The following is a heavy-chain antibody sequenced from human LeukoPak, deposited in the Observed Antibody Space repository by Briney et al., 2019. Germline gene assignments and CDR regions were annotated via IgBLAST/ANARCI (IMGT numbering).Heavy chain of an antibody. Sequence: QPGRSLGLSCEASGFTFSNYGIHWVRQTPGKGLEWVAAISSDGVEKHYADSVKGRFTISRDNSKSTLYLQMNSLRAEDTALYYCAREGHYDILTVYSPLEYYFYYMDVWGKGTPVAVSS. CDR2: ISSDGVEK. CDR3: AREGHYDILTVYSPLEYYFYYMDV. V-gene: IGHV3-30*04. J-gene: IGHJ6*03. CDR1: GFTFSNYG. D-gene: IGHD3-9*01.